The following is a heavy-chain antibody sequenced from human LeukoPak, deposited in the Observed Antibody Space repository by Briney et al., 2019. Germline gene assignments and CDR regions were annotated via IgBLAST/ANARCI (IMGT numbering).Heavy chain of an antibody. D-gene: IGHD1-26*01. Sequence: GGTLRLSCAASGFAFSTYWMAWVSQAPGKGLEWVANIKEDESAKHQADSVKGRFTVSRDNAQNSVYLQMSSLRGEDTAVYYCARDVGGSLDYWGQGTLVTVSS. CDR1: GFAFSTYW. J-gene: IGHJ4*02. CDR2: IKEDESAK. CDR3: ARDVGGSLDY. V-gene: IGHV3-7*01.